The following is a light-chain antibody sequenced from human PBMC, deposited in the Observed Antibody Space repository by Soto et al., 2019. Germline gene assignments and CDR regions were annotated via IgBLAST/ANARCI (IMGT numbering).Light chain of an antibody. CDR3: QQLTSYPLT. V-gene: IGKV1-9*01. J-gene: IGKJ5*01. CDR1: QGISSY. Sequence: DIQLTQSPSFLSASVGDRVTITCRASQGISSYLAWYQQKPGKAPKLLIYAASTLQSGVTSRFSGSGSGTEFNLTIRRLQPEDFATYYCQQLTSYPLTFGQGTRLEIK. CDR2: AAS.